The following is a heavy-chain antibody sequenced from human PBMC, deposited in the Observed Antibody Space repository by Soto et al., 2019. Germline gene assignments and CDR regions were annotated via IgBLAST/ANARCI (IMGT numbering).Heavy chain of an antibody. CDR2: INAGTGRT. J-gene: IGHJ6*03. CDR1: GYTFTSYA. V-gene: IGHV1-3*01. CDR3: ASKRGRTSYYYYMDV. Sequence: QVQLVQSGAEVKKPGASVQVSCKASGYTFTSYAIHWVRQAPGQSREWMGWINAGTGRTKYSETFQGRVTITRDTSATTANMELSSLRSEDTAVYYCASKRGRTSYYYYMDVWGRGTTVTVSS. D-gene: IGHD3-10*01.